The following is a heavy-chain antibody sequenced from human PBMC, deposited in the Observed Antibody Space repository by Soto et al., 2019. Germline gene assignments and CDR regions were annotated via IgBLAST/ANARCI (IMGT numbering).Heavy chain of an antibody. D-gene: IGHD4-17*01. CDR2: IYYGGST. J-gene: IGHJ4*02. CDR3: TRDYGGHYETYYFDY. V-gene: IGHV4-31*11. Sequence: SETLSLTCAIHGGSFSGYYWSWIRQHPGKGLEWIGYIYYGGSTYYNPSLKSRVTISVDTSKNQFSLKLNSITAADTAVYYCTRDYGGHYETYYFDYWGQGTLVTVSS. CDR1: GGSFSGYY.